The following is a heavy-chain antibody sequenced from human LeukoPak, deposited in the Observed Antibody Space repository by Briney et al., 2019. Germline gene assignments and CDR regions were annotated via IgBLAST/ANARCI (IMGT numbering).Heavy chain of an antibody. CDR1: GFSFSSYA. Sequence: PGGSLRLSCAVSGFSFSSYAMSWVRQAPGKGLEWVSGILASGDRTYNADSVKGRFTISRDNSRNTVYLQMSSLRAEDTAVYYCAELGITMIGGVWGKGTTVTISS. V-gene: IGHV3-23*01. J-gene: IGHJ6*04. D-gene: IGHD3-10*02. CDR2: ILASGDRT. CDR3: AELGITMIGGV.